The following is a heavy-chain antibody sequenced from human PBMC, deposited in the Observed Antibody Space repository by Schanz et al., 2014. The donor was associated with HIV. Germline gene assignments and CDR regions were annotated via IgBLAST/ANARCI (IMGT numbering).Heavy chain of an antibody. D-gene: IGHD6-6*01. V-gene: IGHV3-30*03. Sequence: VQLVESGGGVVQPGRSLRLSCAASGFTFSTYGMHWVRQAPGKGLEWVAGISYDGTNKFYVDSVKGRFTISRDNAKNSLYLQMNSLRAEDTALYHCARSSSGSGTWPPRYWGQGTLVIVSS. CDR3: ARSSSGSGTWPPRY. J-gene: IGHJ4*02. CDR1: GFTFSTYG. CDR2: ISYDGTNK.